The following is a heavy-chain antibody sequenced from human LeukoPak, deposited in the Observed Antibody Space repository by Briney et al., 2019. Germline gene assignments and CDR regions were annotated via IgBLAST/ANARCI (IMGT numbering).Heavy chain of an antibody. CDR2: IYSGGST. Sequence: PGGSLRLSCVASGFXVSTNSISWVRQAPGKGLEWFSTIYSGGSTYYAGSVKGRFTISRHNSKNTVYLQMNSLRAEDTAVYYCARDSSYDTSGYLFDYWGQGILVTVSS. CDR3: ARDSSYDTSGYLFDY. V-gene: IGHV3-53*04. D-gene: IGHD3-22*01. CDR1: GFXVSTNS. J-gene: IGHJ4*02.